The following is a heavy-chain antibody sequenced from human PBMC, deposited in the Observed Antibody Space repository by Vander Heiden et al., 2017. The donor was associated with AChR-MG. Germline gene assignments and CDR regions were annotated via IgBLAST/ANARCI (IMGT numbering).Heavy chain of an antibody. J-gene: IGHJ1*01. CDR3: AKDQFGWTGGATNQH. Sequence: EVQLLESGGGLVQPGGSLRLPSAASGFPFSGYAMSWVRQAPGKGLEWVSAISGSGGSTYYADSVKGRFTISRDNSKNTLYLQMNSLRAEDTAVYYCAKDQFGWTGGATNQHWGQGTLVTVSS. D-gene: IGHD1-26*01. CDR2: ISGSGGST. V-gene: IGHV3-23*01. CDR1: GFPFSGYA.